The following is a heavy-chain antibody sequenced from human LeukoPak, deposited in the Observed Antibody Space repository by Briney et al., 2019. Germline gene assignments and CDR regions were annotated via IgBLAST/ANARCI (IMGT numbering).Heavy chain of an antibody. CDR1: GFTCSSYG. J-gene: IGHJ4*02. V-gene: IGHV3-30*02. CDR3: AKDRGSGSYSDY. Sequence: GGSLRLSCAASGFTCSSYGMHWVRQAPGKGLEWVAFIRYDGSNKYYADSVKGRFTISRDNSKNTLYLQMNSLRAEDTAVYYCAKDRGSGSYSDYWGQGTLVTVSS. D-gene: IGHD1-26*01. CDR2: IRYDGSNK.